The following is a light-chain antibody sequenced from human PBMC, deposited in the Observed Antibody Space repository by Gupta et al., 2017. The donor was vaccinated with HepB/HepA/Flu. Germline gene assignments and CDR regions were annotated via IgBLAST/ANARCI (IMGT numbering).Light chain of an antibody. J-gene: IGLJ3*02. V-gene: IGLV4-69*02. CDR3: QTWDTSNTNLV. CDR2: NNKDGSH. CDR1: SGHGAYI. Sequence: QVVLTQSPSASASLGASVKLTCTLSSGHGAYIVTWHQVQPEKGPRFMMRNNKDGSHTRGDGGPDSFSGSSSGGERSFIIFSVQSEDEADDYCQTWDTSNTNLVFGGGTKLTVL.